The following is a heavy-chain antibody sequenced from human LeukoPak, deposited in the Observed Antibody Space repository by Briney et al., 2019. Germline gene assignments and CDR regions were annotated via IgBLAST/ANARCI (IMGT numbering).Heavy chain of an antibody. CDR1: GYTFTNYA. CDR3: ARGRRWTAAGTGDY. Sequence: ASVKVSCKASGYTFTNYAITWVRQAPGQGLEWMGWINPNTGNPTYAQGFTGHFVFSLDTSVSTAYLQISSLKAEDTAVYYCARGRRWTAAGTGDYWGQGTLVTVSS. D-gene: IGHD6-13*01. J-gene: IGHJ4*02. CDR2: INPNTGNP. V-gene: IGHV7-4-1*02.